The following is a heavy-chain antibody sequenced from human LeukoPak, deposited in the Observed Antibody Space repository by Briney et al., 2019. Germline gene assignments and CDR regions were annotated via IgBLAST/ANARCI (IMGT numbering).Heavy chain of an antibody. CDR3: ARIYDILTGPRIDC. D-gene: IGHD3-9*01. CDR2: IYSGGST. J-gene: IGHJ4*02. V-gene: IGHV3-53*01. Sequence: GGSLRLSCAASGFTVSSNYMSWVRQAPGKGLEWVSVIYSGGSTYYADSVKGRFTISRDNSKNTLYLQMNSLRAEDTAVYYCARIYDILTGPRIDCWGQGTLVTVSS. CDR1: GFTVSSNY.